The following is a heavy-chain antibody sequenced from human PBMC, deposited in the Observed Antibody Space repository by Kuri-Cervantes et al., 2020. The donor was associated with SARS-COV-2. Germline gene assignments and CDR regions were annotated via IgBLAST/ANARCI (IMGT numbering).Heavy chain of an antibody. Sequence: GGSLRLSCAASGFTFSSYALHWVRQAPGKGLQWVAVISYDGANEYYADSVKGRFTISRDNSKNTLYLQVNSLRAEDTAVYYCARVDYFDSNGYYQPFDYWGQGTLVTVYS. CDR2: ISYDGANE. V-gene: IGHV3-30*01. CDR3: ARVDYFDSNGYYQPFDY. D-gene: IGHD3-22*01. J-gene: IGHJ4*02. CDR1: GFTFSSYA.